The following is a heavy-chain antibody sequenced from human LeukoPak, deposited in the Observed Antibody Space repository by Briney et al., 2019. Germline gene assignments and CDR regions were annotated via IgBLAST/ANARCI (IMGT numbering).Heavy chain of an antibody. CDR2: ISGSGGNT. V-gene: IGHV3-23*01. D-gene: IGHD3-22*01. Sequence: GGSLSLSCAASGFSFSNYAVSWVRQAPGKGLEWVSSISGSGGNTYYADSVKGRFTISRDNSKNTLYLQMNGLRAEDTAVYYCAKAPASSSYYGRFDYWGQGTLVTVSA. J-gene: IGHJ4*02. CDR3: AKAPASSSYYGRFDY. CDR1: GFSFSNYA.